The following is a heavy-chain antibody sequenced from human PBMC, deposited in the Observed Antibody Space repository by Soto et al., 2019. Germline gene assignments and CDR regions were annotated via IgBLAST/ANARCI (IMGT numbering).Heavy chain of an antibody. CDR3: ARSGTPYSSGWYLDY. CDR2: ISSSSSYI. V-gene: IGHV3-21*01. Sequence: GGSLRLSCAASGFTFSSYSMNWFRQAPGKGLEWVSSISSSSSYIYYADSVKGRFTISRDNAKNSLYLQMNSLRAEDTAVYYCARSGTPYSSGWYLDYWGQGTLVTVSS. D-gene: IGHD6-19*01. J-gene: IGHJ4*02. CDR1: GFTFSSYS.